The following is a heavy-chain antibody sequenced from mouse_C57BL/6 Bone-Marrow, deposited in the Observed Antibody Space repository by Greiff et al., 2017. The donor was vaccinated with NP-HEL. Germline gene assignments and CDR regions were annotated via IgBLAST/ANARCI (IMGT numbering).Heavy chain of an antibody. V-gene: IGHV1-26*01. J-gene: IGHJ1*03. Sequence: VQLQQSGPELVKPGASVKISCKASGYTFTDYYMNWVKQSHGKSLEWIGDINPNNGGTSYNQKFKGKATLTVDKSSSTAYMELRSLTSEDSAVYYCARETTVVEDWYFDVWGTGTTVTVSS. CDR2: INPNNGGT. CDR3: ARETTVVEDWYFDV. D-gene: IGHD1-1*01. CDR1: GYTFTDYY.